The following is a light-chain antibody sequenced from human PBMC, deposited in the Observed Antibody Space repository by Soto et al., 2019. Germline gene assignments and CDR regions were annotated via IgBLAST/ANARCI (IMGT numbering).Light chain of an antibody. CDR2: GVS. CDR3: SSYAGSSNV. V-gene: IGLV2-14*01. J-gene: IGLJ1*01. CDR1: TSDVSIYNY. Sequence: QSVLTQPASVSGSPGQSITISCTGTTSDVSIYNYVSWYQQHPGKAPKLMIYGVSNRPSGVSNRFSGAKSGHTASLTISGLQVEDEADYYCSSYAGSSNVFGTGTKVTV.